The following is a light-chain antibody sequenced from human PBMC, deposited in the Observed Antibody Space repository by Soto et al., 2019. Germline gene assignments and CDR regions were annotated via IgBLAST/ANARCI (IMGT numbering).Light chain of an antibody. V-gene: IGLV2-23*01. CDR1: SSDVGTYTL. Sequence: QLVLTQPASVSGSPGQSITISCTGISSDVGTYTLISWYQQYPGKAPKLVIYEGNKRPSGVSNRFSGSKSGNTASLTISGLQAEDEADYYCCSHAGGITVDVFGAGTKLTVL. CDR3: CSHAGGITVDV. CDR2: EGN. J-gene: IGLJ1*01.